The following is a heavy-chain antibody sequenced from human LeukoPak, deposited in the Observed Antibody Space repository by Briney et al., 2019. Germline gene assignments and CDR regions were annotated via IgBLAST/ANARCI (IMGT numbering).Heavy chain of an antibody. CDR1: GGSISSYY. J-gene: IGHJ6*03. V-gene: IGHV4-59*01. CDR3: ARGRTQYCSGGSCVSYYYYYMDV. CDR2: IYYSGST. D-gene: IGHD2-15*01. Sequence: SETLSLTCTVSGGSISSYYWSWIRQPPGKGLEWIGYIYYSGSTNYNPSLKSRVTISVDTSKNQFSLKLSSVTAADTAVYYCARGRTQYCSGGSCVSYYYYYMDVWGKGTTVTVSS.